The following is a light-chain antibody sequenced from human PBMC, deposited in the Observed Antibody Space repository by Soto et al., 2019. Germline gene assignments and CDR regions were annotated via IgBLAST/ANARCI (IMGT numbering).Light chain of an antibody. CDR2: EGS. CDR3: SSYAGTSTFM. J-gene: IGLJ3*02. V-gene: IGLV2-23*03. CDR1: SSNVGSYDL. Sequence: QSALTQPASVSGSPGQSITLSCTGTSSNVGSYDLVSWYQQHPGKAPKLIIYEGSKRPSGVSNRFSGSKSGNTASLTISGLQAEDEADYYCSSYAGTSTFMFGGGTKVTVL.